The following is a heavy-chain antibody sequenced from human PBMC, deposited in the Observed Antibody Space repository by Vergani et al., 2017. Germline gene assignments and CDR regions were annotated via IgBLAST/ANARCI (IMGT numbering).Heavy chain of an antibody. CDR1: GFTFSDYY. V-gene: IGHV3-11*05. CDR3: ANGVYKDYDILTGYYTSGGHFDY. J-gene: IGHJ4*02. CDR2: ISSSSSYT. Sequence: QVQLVESGGGLVKPGGSLRLSCAASGFTFSDYYMSWIRQAPGKGLEWVSYISSSSSYTNYADSVKGRFTISRDNAKNSLYLQMNSLRAEDTAVYYCANGVYKDYDILTGYYTSGGHFDYWGQGTLVTVSS. D-gene: IGHD3-9*01.